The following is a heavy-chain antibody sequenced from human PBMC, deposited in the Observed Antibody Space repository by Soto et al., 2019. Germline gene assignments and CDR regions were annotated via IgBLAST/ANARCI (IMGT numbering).Heavy chain of an antibody. V-gene: IGHV3-30*18. J-gene: IGHJ4*02. CDR3: AKDSSSSWYGDY. D-gene: IGHD6-13*01. CDR1: GFTFSSYG. CDR2: ISYDGSNK. Sequence: QVQLVESGGGVVQPGRSLRLSCAASGFTFSSYGMHWVRQAPGKELEWVAVISYDGSNKYYADSVKGRFTISRDNSKNTLYLQMNSLRAEDTAVYYCAKDSSSSWYGDYWGQGTLVTVSS.